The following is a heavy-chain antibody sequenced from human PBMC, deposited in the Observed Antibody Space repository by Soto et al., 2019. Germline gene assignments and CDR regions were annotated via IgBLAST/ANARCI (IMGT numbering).Heavy chain of an antibody. J-gene: IGHJ6*02. Sequence: QVQLAQSGAEVKKPGASVKISCKASGYNFIAYALHWVRQAPGQRPEWMGWINAANDDTKYSQNFQGRVTMTADTSANTGYLEMRSLKFDDTAVCYCTIFHSHGMDVWGQGTTVTVSS. CDR2: INAANDDT. CDR3: TIFHSHGMDV. V-gene: IGHV1-3*01. CDR1: GYNFIAYA.